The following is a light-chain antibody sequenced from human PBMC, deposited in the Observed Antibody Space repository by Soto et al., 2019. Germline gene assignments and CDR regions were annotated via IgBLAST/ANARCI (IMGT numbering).Light chain of an antibody. CDR2: AAS. Sequence: DIQMTQSPSSLSASVGDRVTITCRASQGISGYLNWYQQKPGKAPKLLIYAASSLQSGVPSRFSGSGSTTDFTLTIRSLQTEDFATYYCQQSYSTPLTFGPGTKVDIK. V-gene: IGKV1-39*01. CDR3: QQSYSTPLT. CDR1: QGISGY. J-gene: IGKJ3*01.